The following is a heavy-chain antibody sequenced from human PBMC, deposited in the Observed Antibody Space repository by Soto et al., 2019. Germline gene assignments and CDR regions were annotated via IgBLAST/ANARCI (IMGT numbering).Heavy chain of an antibody. CDR2: LYDVDGS. Sequence: DVQLVEYGGGLIQPGESLRLSCAAFGLTISGKKYVAWVRHAPGKGLEWASALYDVDGSFYADSVKGRFTTSSDSSKTTVYLQRNDLRPDDTAVYYCATWHEREHAYDVWGQGTTVTVSS. D-gene: IGHD1-1*01. V-gene: IGHV3-53*01. CDR3: ATWHEREHAYDV. CDR1: GLTISGKKY. J-gene: IGHJ3*01.